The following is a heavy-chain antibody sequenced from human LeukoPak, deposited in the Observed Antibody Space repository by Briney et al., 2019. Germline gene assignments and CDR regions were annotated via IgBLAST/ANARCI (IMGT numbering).Heavy chain of an antibody. D-gene: IGHD3-22*01. Sequence: ASVTVSCKASGYTLTELSMHWVRQAPGKGLEWMGGFDPEDGETIYAQKFQGRVTMTEDTSTDTAYMELSSLRSEDTAVYYCATALADYYDSSGYYFPFDYWGQGTLVTVSS. CDR2: FDPEDGET. CDR1: GYTLTELS. J-gene: IGHJ4*02. CDR3: ATALADYYDSSGYYFPFDY. V-gene: IGHV1-24*01.